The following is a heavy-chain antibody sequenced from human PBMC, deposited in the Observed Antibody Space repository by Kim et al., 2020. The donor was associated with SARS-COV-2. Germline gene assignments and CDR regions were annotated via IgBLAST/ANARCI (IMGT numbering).Heavy chain of an antibody. V-gene: IGHV3-48*03. D-gene: IGHD3-22*01. CDR3: ARAKDDRSYYYDSSGSSNDY. J-gene: IGHJ4*02. CDR2: ISSSGSTI. Sequence: GGSLRLSCAASGFTFSSYEMNWVRQAPGKGLEWVSYISSSGSTIYYADSVKGRFTISRDNAKNSLYLQMNSLRAEDTAVYYCARAKDDRSYYYDSSGSSNDYWGQGTLVTVSS. CDR1: GFTFSSYE.